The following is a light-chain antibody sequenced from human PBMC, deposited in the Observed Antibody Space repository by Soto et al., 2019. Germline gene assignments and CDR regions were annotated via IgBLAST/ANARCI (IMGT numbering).Light chain of an antibody. CDR2: GAS. J-gene: IGKJ1*01. CDR1: QIVISSY. Sequence: EIVLTQSPGTLSLSPGERATLSCRASQIVISSYLACYQQKPGHAPILLIYGASIRATGIPDRFSGSGSGTDFTLTISRLEPEDFAVYYCQQYGSSPWTFGQGTKV. CDR3: QQYGSSPWT. V-gene: IGKV3-20*01.